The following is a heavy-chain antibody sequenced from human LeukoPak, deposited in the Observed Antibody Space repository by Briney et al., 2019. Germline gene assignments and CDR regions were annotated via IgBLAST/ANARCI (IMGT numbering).Heavy chain of an antibody. V-gene: IGHV3-23*01. CDR2: IGSSGATT. CDR1: GFTFNKFA. CDR3: AKVSVGPLSRPTHVALYYGMDV. Sequence: GGSLRLSCEASGFTFNKFAMSWVRQAPGEGPEWVSAIGSSGATTFYADSVKGRCTISRDNSKNTVYLEMDSLRAEDTAIYYCAKVSVGPLSRPTHVALYYGMDVWGQGTTVTVSS. J-gene: IGHJ6*02. D-gene: IGHD2-8*01.